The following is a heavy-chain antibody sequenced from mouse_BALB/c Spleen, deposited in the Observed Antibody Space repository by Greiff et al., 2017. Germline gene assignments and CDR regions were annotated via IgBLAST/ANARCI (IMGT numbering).Heavy chain of an antibody. Sequence: EVQLQQSGAELVRSGASVKLSCTASGFNIKDYYMHWVKQRPEQGLEWIGWIDPENGDTEYAPKFQGKATMTADTSSNTAYLQLSSLTSEDTAVYYCARSKNYRSLFAYWGQGTLVTVSA. J-gene: IGHJ3*01. D-gene: IGHD2-14*01. CDR3: ARSKNYRSLFAY. CDR1: GFNIKDYY. V-gene: IGHV14-4*02. CDR2: IDPENGDT.